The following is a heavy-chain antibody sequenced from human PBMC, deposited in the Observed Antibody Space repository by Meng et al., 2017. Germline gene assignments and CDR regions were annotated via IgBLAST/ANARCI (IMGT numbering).Heavy chain of an antibody. J-gene: IGHJ2*01. CDR2: LNQSGSN. CDR1: GGSFSSYY. CDR3: ARSRFELLWFGESPTRNWYFDL. V-gene: IGHV4-34*01. D-gene: IGHD3-10*01. Sequence: QLELQQGGAVRLKPLEPRSLTCEVYGGSFSSYYWSWIRQTPRKGLEWIGELNQSGSNNYNPSLKSRVTKSVDTSKNQFTLKLSSVNAADTAVYYCARSRFELLWFGESPTRNWYFDLWGRGSLVTVSS.